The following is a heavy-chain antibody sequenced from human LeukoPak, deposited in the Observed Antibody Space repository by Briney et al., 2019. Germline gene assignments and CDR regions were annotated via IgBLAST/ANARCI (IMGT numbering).Heavy chain of an antibody. Sequence: ASVTVSFTSSGYTFTVYYMHWVRQAPGQGLEWMGWINPNSGGTNYAQKFQGRVTMTRDTSISTAYMELSRLRSDDTAVYYCARGKVGATQPGSYWGQGTLVTVSS. D-gene: IGHD1-26*01. J-gene: IGHJ4*02. V-gene: IGHV1-2*02. CDR1: GYTFTVYY. CDR2: INPNSGGT. CDR3: ARGKVGATQPGSY.